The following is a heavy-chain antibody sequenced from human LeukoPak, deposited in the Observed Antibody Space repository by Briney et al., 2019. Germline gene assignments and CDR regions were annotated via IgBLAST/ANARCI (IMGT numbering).Heavy chain of an antibody. CDR1: GYMFTPHH. J-gene: IGHJ4*02. Sequence: GASVKVSCKTSGYMFTPHHILWMRQAPGQRLEWLGWVSAGNTNSEYSQKFQGRIIITRDTSASTSYMELSSLRSEDTAVYYCAMSVEMAAIPSFDYWGQGTLLTVSS. V-gene: IGHV1-3*01. CDR3: AMSVEMAAIPSFDY. CDR2: VSAGNTNS. D-gene: IGHD5-24*01.